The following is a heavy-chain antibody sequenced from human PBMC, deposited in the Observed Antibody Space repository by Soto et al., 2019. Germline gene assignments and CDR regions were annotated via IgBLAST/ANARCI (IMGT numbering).Heavy chain of an antibody. CDR3: ARVGRNLYSFGGVIPWFDP. CDR2: ITHSGST. D-gene: IGHD3-16*01. V-gene: IGHV4-34*01. Sequence: PSETLSLTCAVYGGSFSGYYWSWIRQPPGKGLEWIAEITHSGSTNYNPSLKSRVTISLDTSKNQFSLKLSSVTAADTAAYYCARVGRNLYSFGGVIPWFDPWGKGTMVTVSS. CDR1: GGSFSGYY. J-gene: IGHJ5*02.